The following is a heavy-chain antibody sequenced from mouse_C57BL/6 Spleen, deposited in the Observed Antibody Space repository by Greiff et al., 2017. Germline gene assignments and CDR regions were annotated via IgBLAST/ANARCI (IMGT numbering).Heavy chain of an antibody. CDR3: ARRGNDGYYVYAMDY. Sequence: VQLQQPGAELVKPGASVKLSCKASGYTFTSYWMQWVKQRPGQGLEWIGEIDPSDSYTNYNQKFKGKGTLTVDTSSSTAYMQLSSLTSEDSAVYYCARRGNDGYYVYAMDYWGQGTSVTVSS. CDR2: IDPSDSYT. D-gene: IGHD2-3*01. CDR1: GYTFTSYW. V-gene: IGHV1-50*01. J-gene: IGHJ4*01.